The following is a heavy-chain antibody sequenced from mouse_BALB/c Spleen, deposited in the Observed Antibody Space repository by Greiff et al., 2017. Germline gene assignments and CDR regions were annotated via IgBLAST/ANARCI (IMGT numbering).Heavy chain of an antibody. CDR2: INPSNGRT. CDR1: GYTFTSYW. Sequence: QVQLQQPGAELVKPGASVKLSCKASGYTFTSYWMHWVKQRPGQGLEWIGEINPSNGRTNYNVKFKSKATLTVDKSSSTAYMQLSSLTSEDSAVYYCARWDYWGQGTLVTVSA. CDR3: ARWDY. V-gene: IGHV1S81*02. D-gene: IGHD4-1*01. J-gene: IGHJ3*01.